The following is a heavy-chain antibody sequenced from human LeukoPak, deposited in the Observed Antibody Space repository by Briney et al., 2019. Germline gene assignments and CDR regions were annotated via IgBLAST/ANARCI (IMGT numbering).Heavy chain of an antibody. CDR3: ARMIDYNYGYAFDY. J-gene: IGHJ4*02. V-gene: IGHV3-48*02. CDR1: GFTFSSYT. D-gene: IGHD5-18*01. Sequence: GGSLRLSCEASGFTFSSYTMNWVRQAPGKGLEWVSYISTGGSISYADSVKGRFTISRDNAKNSLYLQMNSLRDEDTAVYYCARMIDYNYGYAFDYWGQGTLVTVSS. CDR2: ISTGGSI.